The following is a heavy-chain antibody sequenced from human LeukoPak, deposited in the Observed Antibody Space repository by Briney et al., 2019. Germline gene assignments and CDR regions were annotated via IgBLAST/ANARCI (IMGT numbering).Heavy chain of an antibody. CDR1: GFTFSSYS. V-gene: IGHV3-21*01. CDR3: ARAHTVTTYYMDV. CDR2: ISSSSSYI. Sequence: GGSLRLSCAASGFTFSSYSMNWVRQAPGKGLEWVSSISSSSSYIYYADSVKGRVTISRDNAKNSLYLQMNSLRAEDTAVYYCARAHTVTTYYMDVWGKGTTVTVSS. D-gene: IGHD4-17*01. J-gene: IGHJ6*03.